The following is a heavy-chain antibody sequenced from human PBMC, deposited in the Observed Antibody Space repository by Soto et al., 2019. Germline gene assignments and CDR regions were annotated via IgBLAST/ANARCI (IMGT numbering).Heavy chain of an antibody. J-gene: IGHJ1*01. V-gene: IGHV1-18*01. CDR1: GYTFTSYG. D-gene: IGHD3-22*01. Sequence: ASVKVSCKASGYTFTSYGISWVRQAPGQGLEWMGWISAYNGNTNYAQKLQGRVTMTTDTSTSTAYMELRSLRSDDTAVYYCARDPILGYYDSSGYSSPGFQHWGKGTLVTVSS. CDR3: ARDPILGYYDSSGYSSPGFQH. CDR2: ISAYNGNT.